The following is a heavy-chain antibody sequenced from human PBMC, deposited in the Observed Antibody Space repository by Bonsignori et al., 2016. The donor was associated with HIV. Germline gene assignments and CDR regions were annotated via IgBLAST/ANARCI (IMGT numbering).Heavy chain of an antibody. D-gene: IGHD3-22*01. CDR2: ISSSGSTI. J-gene: IGHJ3*02. Sequence: VRQAPGKGLEWVSYISSSGSTIHYADSVKGRFTMSRDNAKNSLYLQMNSLRAEDTAVYYCARHGMIVVDYTFDMWGQGTMVTVSS. CDR3: ARHGMIVVDYTFDM. V-gene: IGHV3-48*03.